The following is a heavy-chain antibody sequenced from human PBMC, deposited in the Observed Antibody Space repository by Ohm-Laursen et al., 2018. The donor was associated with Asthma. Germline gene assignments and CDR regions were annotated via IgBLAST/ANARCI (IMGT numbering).Heavy chain of an antibody. V-gene: IGHV1-18*04. Sequence: ASVKVSCKASGYTFTNYGMNWVRQAPGQGLEWMGWISAYNGNTNYAQKLQGRVTMTTDTSTSTAYMELRSLRSDDTAVYYCARVGSGYSIDYWGQGTLVTVSS. D-gene: IGHD3-22*01. J-gene: IGHJ4*02. CDR2: ISAYNGNT. CDR1: GYTFTNYG. CDR3: ARVGSGYSIDY.